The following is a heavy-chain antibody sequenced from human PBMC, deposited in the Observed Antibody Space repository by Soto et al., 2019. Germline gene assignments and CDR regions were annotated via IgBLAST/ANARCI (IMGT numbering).Heavy chain of an antibody. Sequence: EMQLVESGGGLVQPGGSLRLSCVASGFTFSNYWMHWVRQDPGMGLVWVSSIRSDGTATQYADSVNGRFTVSRDNTKNTLSLQMTSLRAEDTAVYYCAKDLSWGQCDYWGQGTLVTVSS. D-gene: IGHD3-16*01. CDR2: IRSDGTAT. J-gene: IGHJ4*02. CDR3: AKDLSWGQCDY. V-gene: IGHV3-74*01. CDR1: GFTFSNYW.